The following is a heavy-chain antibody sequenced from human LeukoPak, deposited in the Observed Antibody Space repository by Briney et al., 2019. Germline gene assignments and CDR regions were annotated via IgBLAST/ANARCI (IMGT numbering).Heavy chain of an antibody. Sequence: GGSLRLSCAASGCTFSSYSMNWVRQAPGKGLEWVSSISSRSSYKSYVDSVKGRFTISRDNVKNSLYLQMNSLRAEDTAVYYCAKDLAVAGVFDYWGQGTLVTVSS. CDR3: AKDLAVAGVFDY. CDR1: GCTFSSYS. D-gene: IGHD6-19*01. V-gene: IGHV3-21*01. CDR2: ISSRSSYK. J-gene: IGHJ4*02.